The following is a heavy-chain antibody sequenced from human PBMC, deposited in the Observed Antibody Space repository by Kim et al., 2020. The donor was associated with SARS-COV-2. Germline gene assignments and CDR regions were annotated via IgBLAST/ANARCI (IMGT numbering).Heavy chain of an antibody. Sequence: GGSLRLSCAASGFTFSSYGMHWVRQAPGKGLEWVAVIWYDGSNKYYADSVKGRFTISRDNSKNTLYLQMNSLRAEDTAVYYCARDGHPTYGDGADGMDVWGQGTTVTVSS. CDR3: ARDGHPTYGDGADGMDV. V-gene: IGHV3-33*01. CDR1: GFTFSSYG. J-gene: IGHJ6*02. CDR2: IWYDGSNK. D-gene: IGHD4-17*01.